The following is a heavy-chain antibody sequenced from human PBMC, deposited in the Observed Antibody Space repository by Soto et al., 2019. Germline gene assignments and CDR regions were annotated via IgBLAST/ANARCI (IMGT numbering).Heavy chain of an antibody. CDR3: VRDQLILPADDFYYGVDV. V-gene: IGHV3-7*03. Sequence: EVQLVESGGGSVQPGESLRLSCVASGFSFNMYWMSWIRQAPGKGLEWVARIKQDGGEKYYVDSVKGRFTVSRDNAKNSLNLQLNSVSADDAGIYYCVRDQLILPADDFYYGVDVWGQGTTVTVSS. CDR1: GFSFNMYW. CDR2: IKQDGGEK. J-gene: IGHJ6*02.